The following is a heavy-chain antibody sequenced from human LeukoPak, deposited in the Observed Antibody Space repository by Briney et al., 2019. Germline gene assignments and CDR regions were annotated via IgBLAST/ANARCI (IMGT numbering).Heavy chain of an antibody. CDR3: ARLSTLKYYFDY. CDR1: GGSISSYY. D-gene: IGHD2/OR15-2a*01. Sequence: PSETLSLTCTVSGGSISSYYWSWVRQPPGKGGEGMGYIYYSGSTNYNPSLERRVTISVETSKKQYSLKLSSVTAADTAVYYCARLSTLKYYFDYWGQGTLVTVSS. J-gene: IGHJ4*02. V-gene: IGHV4-59*08. CDR2: IYYSGST.